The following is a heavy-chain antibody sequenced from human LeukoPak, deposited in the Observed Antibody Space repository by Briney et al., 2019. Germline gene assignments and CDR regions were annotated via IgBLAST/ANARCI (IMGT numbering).Heavy chain of an antibody. Sequence: GGSLRLSCAASGFTFSSSTTNWVRQAPGKGLEWVSYISPTSDTIFYADSVKGRFTISRDSAKNSLYLQMSSLRAEDTAVYYCARSPGNYNFWSDSGPYYFDYWGQGTLVTVSS. CDR3: ARSPGNYNFWSDSGPYYFDY. J-gene: IGHJ4*02. D-gene: IGHD3-3*01. CDR1: GFTFSSST. V-gene: IGHV3-48*04. CDR2: ISPTSDTI.